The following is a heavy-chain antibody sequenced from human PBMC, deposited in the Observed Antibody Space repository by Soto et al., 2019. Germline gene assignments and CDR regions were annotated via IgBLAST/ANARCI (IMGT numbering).Heavy chain of an antibody. CDR3: AKDTAMARTDYGMDV. J-gene: IGHJ6*02. V-gene: IGHV3-30*18. Sequence: QVQLVESGGGVVQPGRSLRLSCAASGFTFSSYGMHWVRQAPGKALEWVAVISYDGSNKYYADSVKGRFTISRDNSKNTLYLQMNSLRAEDTAVYYCAKDTAMARTDYGMDVWGQGTTVTVSS. CDR2: ISYDGSNK. CDR1: GFTFSSYG. D-gene: IGHD5-18*01.